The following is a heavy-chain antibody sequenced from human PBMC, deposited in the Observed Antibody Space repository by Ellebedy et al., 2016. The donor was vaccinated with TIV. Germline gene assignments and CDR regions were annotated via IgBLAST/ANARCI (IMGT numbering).Heavy chain of an antibody. CDR2: ISAYNGNT. J-gene: IGHJ6*02. CDR3: ARETSMLYYYGMDV. Sequence: ASVKVSXXVSGYTLTELSMHWVRQAPGQGLEWMGWISAYNGNTNYAQKLQGRVTMTTDTSTSTAYMELRSLRSEDTAVYYCARETSMLYYYGMDVWGQGTTVTVSS. V-gene: IGHV1-18*01. D-gene: IGHD2/OR15-2a*01. CDR1: GYTLTELS.